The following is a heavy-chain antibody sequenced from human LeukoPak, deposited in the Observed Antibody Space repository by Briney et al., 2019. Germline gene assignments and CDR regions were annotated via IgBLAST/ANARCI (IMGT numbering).Heavy chain of an antibody. Sequence: SETLSLTCAVSGYSISSGYYWGWIRQPPGKGLEWIGSIYHSGSTYYNPSLKSRVTISVHTSKNQFSLKLSSVTAADTAVYYCARAIGGDGDNWFDPWGQGTLVTASS. D-gene: IGHD2-8*01. J-gene: IGHJ5*02. CDR2: IYHSGST. CDR3: ARAIGGDGDNWFDP. V-gene: IGHV4-38-2*01. CDR1: GYSISSGYY.